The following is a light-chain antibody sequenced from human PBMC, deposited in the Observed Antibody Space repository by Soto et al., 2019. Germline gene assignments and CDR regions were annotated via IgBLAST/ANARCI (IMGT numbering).Light chain of an antibody. V-gene: IGKV3-11*01. CDR3: QQRSNWPLT. CDR2: DAS. Sequence: PGESATLSCRASETIYRYLGWYQQKPGQAPRLLISDASFRATGIPARFSGSGSGTDFTFTISSLEPEDFEVYYGQQRSNWPLTFGGGTKVDIK. CDR1: ETIYRY. J-gene: IGKJ4*01.